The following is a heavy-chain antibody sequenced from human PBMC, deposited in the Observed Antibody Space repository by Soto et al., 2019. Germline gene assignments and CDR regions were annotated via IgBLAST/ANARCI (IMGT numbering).Heavy chain of an antibody. D-gene: IGHD6-19*01. J-gene: IGHJ4*02. V-gene: IGHV4-61*01. CDR3: ARAAPRDSSGLYLDF. CDR2: INHRGNT. Sequence: PSETLSLTCTVSGGSVSSGSYYWTWIRQPPGRGLEWIGDINHRGNTNYNSSLKNRVTISIDTSKSQFSLRLSSLIATDTAVYYCARAAPRDSSGLYLDFWGQGILVTVSS. CDR1: GGSVSSGSYY.